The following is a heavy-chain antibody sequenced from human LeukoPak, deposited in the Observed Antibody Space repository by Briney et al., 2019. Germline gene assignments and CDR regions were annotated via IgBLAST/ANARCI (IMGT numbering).Heavy chain of an antibody. Sequence: GGSLRLSCAGSGFSFSSYGMHWVRQAPGKGLEWMAFIRSDGSNKYYADSVKGRFTTSRDNAKASFYLQMDSLRDEDTAVYYCATWYSESTQEHNLWGQGIRVTVSS. V-gene: IGHV3-30*02. D-gene: IGHD2-21*01. CDR1: GFSFSSYG. CDR3: ATWYSESTQEHNL. CDR2: IRSDGSNK. J-gene: IGHJ4*02.